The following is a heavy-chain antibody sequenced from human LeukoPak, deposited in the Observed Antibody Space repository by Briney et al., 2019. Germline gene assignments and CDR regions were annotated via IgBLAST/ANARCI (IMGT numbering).Heavy chain of an antibody. CDR3: AKDGSTYYDFWSGYYANIPIYYYYYMDV. V-gene: IGHV3-23*01. Sequence: GGSLRLSCAASGFTFSSYAMSWVRQAPGKGLELVSAISGSGGSTYYADSVKGRFTISRGNSKNTLYLQMNSLRAEDTAVYYCAKDGSTYYDFWSGYYANIPIYYYYYMDVWGKGTTVTVSS. J-gene: IGHJ6*03. D-gene: IGHD3-3*01. CDR2: ISGSGGST. CDR1: GFTFSSYA.